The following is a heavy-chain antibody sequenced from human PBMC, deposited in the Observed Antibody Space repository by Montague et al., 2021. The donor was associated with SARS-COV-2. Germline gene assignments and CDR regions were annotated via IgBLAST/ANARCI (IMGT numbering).Heavy chain of an antibody. D-gene: IGHD3-10*01. J-gene: IGHJ4*02. CDR2: IYYSGTT. V-gene: IGHV4-39*02. Sequence: SETLSLTCTVSGDSIRNSDYSWGWVRQPPGKELEWIGNIYYSGTTYYNPSLQSRGTISVDTSKNHLSLRLSSVTAADTAVYFCARGMIRGVTTPFDYWGQGSQVTVSS. CDR1: GDSIRNSDYS. CDR3: ARGMIRGVTTPFDY.